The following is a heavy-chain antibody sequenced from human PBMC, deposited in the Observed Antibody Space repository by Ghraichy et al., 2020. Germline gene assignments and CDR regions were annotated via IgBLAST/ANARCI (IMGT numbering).Heavy chain of an antibody. CDR3: ARDGYSSYNWFDP. Sequence: GGSLRLSCAASGFTFSSYTMHWVRQAPGKGLEWVSTISGSSSYIYYPESLKGRFTISRDNAKNSLYLQMNSPRAEDTAVYYCARDGYSSYNWFDPWGQGTLVTGSS. J-gene: IGHJ5*02. D-gene: IGHD6-13*01. V-gene: IGHV3-21*01. CDR2: ISGSSSYI. CDR1: GFTFSSYT.